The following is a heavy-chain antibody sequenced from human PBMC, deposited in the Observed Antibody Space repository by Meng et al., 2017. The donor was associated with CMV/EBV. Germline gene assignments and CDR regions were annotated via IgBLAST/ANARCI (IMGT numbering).Heavy chain of an antibody. V-gene: IGHV4-30-4*08. CDR1: GGSITSGDYY. CDR3: ATNGPYYDFWSGQDY. D-gene: IGHD3-3*01. Sequence: SETLSLTCTVSGGSITSGDYYWSWIRQPPGKGLEWIGYLYYSAYTYYNPSLKLRVSISVDTSKNQFSLKLSSVTAADTAVYYCATNGPYYDFWSGQDYWGQGTLVTVSS. J-gene: IGHJ4*02. CDR2: LYYSAYT.